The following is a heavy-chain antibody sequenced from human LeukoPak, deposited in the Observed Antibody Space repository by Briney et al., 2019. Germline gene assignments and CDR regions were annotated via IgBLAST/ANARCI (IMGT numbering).Heavy chain of an antibody. CDR1: GFTVSSNY. CDR3: ARRPYDSSGYLPIYFDY. D-gene: IGHD3-22*01. J-gene: IGHJ4*02. V-gene: IGHV3-66*02. Sequence: PGGSLRLSCAASGFTVSSNYMSWVRQAPGKGLEWVSVIYSGGSTYYADSVKGRFTISRDNSKNTLYLQMNSLRAEDTAVYYCARRPYDSSGYLPIYFDYWGQGTLVTVSS. CDR2: IYSGGST.